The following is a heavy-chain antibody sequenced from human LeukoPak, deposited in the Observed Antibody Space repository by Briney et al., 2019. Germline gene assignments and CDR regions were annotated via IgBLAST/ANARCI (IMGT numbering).Heavy chain of an antibody. CDR3: ASSDYYDSSGYDW. CDR1: GFTFSDYY. D-gene: IGHD3-22*01. CDR2: ISSSGSTI. V-gene: IGHV3-11*01. J-gene: IGHJ4*02. Sequence: PGGSLRLSCAASGFTFSDYYMSSIPQAPGKGLERVSYISSSGSTIYYADSVKGRFTIARDNAKNSLYLQMNSLRAEDTAVYYCASSDYYDSSGYDWWGQGTLVTVSS.